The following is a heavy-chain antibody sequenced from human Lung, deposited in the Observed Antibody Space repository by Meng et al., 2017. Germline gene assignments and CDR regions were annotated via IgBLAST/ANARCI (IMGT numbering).Heavy chain of an antibody. V-gene: IGHV3-21*01. CDR3: ARGRVVVAATPSDY. CDR2: ISSSSA. D-gene: IGHD2-15*01. CDR1: EFTFSDYS. J-gene: IGHJ4*02. Sequence: ELQLVESGGGLVKPGGSLRLSCAASEFTFSDYSMNWVRQAPGKGLEWVSSISSSSAYADSVKGRFTISRDNAKNSLYLQMNSLRAEDTAVYYCARGRVVVAATPSDYWGQGTLVTVSS.